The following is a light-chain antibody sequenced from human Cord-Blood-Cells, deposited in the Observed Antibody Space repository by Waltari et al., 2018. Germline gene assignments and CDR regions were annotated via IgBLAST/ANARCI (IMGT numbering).Light chain of an antibody. Sequence: QSALSQPRSASGPPGQSATIPCTAPSSAVRGYNYVSWYQQHPGKAPQLMIYDVSKRPSGVPDRFSGSKSGNTASLTISGLQAEDEADYYCCSYAGSYTVFGGGTKLTVL. CDR3: CSYAGSYTV. CDR2: DVS. CDR1: SSAVRGYNY. J-gene: IGLJ2*01. V-gene: IGLV2-11*01.